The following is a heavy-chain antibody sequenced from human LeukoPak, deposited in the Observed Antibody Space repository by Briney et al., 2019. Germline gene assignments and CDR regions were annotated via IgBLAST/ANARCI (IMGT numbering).Heavy chain of an antibody. D-gene: IGHD4-11*01. Sequence: GESLKISCKGSGYSFTSCWIGWVRQMPGKGLEWMGIIYPGDSDTRYSPSFQGQVTISADKSISTAYLQWSSPKASDTAMYYCARLTLPRLQYGNNWFDPWGQGTLVTVSS. CDR3: ARLTLPRLQYGNNWFDP. CDR2: IYPGDSDT. J-gene: IGHJ5*02. CDR1: GYSFTSCW. V-gene: IGHV5-51*01.